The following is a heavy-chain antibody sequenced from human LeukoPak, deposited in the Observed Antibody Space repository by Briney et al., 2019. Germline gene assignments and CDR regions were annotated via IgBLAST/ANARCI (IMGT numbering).Heavy chain of an antibody. Sequence: GGSLRLSCAASGFTVSSNYMSWVRQAPGKGLEWVSVIYSGGSTYYADSVKGRFTISRDNSKNTLYLQMNSLRAEDTAVYYCATVSSSWHHDAFDIWGQGTMVTVSS. CDR3: ATVSSSWHHDAFDI. CDR1: GFTVSSNY. J-gene: IGHJ3*02. V-gene: IGHV3-66*01. CDR2: IYSGGST. D-gene: IGHD6-13*01.